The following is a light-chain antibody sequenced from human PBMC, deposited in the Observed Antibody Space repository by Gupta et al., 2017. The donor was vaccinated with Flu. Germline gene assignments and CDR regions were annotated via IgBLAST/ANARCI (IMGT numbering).Light chain of an antibody. V-gene: IGKV3-11*01. CDR1: QSVSSY. CDR2: DAS. J-gene: IGKJ4*01. CDR3: QQRSNCPIT. Sequence: EIVLTQSPATLSLSPGERATLSCRASQSVSSYLAWYQQKPGQAPRLLIYDASNRATGIPARFSGSGSGTEFTLTISSLEPEDFAVYYCQQRSNCPITFGRGKKG.